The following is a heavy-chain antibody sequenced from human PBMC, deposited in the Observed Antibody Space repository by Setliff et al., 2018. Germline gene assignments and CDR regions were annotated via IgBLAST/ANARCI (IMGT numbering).Heavy chain of an antibody. CDR3: AKVESPADGYQIGIDY. V-gene: IGHV3-23*01. Sequence: GGSLRLSCAASGFTFGDFAMTWVRQAPGKGLEWVSGIGGRGIRTYYADSVKGRFIISRDNSENTLYLQMNSLRAEDTVIYYCAKVESPADGYQIGIDYWGQGTLVTVSS. D-gene: IGHD5-12*01. J-gene: IGHJ4*02. CDR2: IGGRGIRT. CDR1: GFTFGDFA.